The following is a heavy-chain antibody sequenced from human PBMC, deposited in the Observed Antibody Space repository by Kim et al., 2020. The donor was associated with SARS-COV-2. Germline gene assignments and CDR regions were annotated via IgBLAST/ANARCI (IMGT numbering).Heavy chain of an antibody. Sequence: SGSTNYNPSLESRVTMSVDTSKNQFSQKLSSGTTADTAVYYGARGAPQDIWGQGTMVTVSS. V-gene: IGHV4-34*01. J-gene: IGHJ3*02. CDR3: ARGAPQDI. CDR2: SGST.